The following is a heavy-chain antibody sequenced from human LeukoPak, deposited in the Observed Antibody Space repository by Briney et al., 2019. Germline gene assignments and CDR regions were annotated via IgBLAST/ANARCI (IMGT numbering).Heavy chain of an antibody. CDR1: GYTFTGYY. Sequence: ASVKVSCKVSGYTFTGYYMHWARQAPRQGLEWMGWMNPNSGVTNYAQMFQGGVTMTRDTSISTAYMELSRLRSDDPAVYYCARAYGSGSYYTVGYWGQGTLVTVSS. J-gene: IGHJ4*02. CDR3: ARAYGSGSYYTVGY. CDR2: MNPNSGVT. V-gene: IGHV1-2*02. D-gene: IGHD3-10*01.